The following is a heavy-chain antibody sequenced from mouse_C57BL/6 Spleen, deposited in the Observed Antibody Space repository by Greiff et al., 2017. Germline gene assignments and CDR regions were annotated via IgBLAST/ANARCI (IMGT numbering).Heavy chain of an antibody. CDR1: GYTFTSYW. V-gene: IGHV1-64*01. D-gene: IGHD1-1*01. CDR3: AREDYYGSSPLFDY. J-gene: IGHJ2*01. Sequence: QVQLQQPGAELVKPGASVKLSCKASGYTFTSYWMHWVKQRPGQGLEWIGMIHPNSGSTNYNEKFKSKATLTVDKSSSTAYMQLSSLTSEDSAVYYWAREDYYGSSPLFDYWGQGTTLTVSS. CDR2: IHPNSGST.